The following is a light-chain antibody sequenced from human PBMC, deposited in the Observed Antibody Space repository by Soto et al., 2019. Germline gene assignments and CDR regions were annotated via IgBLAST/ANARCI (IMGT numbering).Light chain of an antibody. J-gene: IGLJ3*02. CDR1: SSDVGSYNF. CDR2: EVT. Sequence: QSALTQPASVSGSPGQSITISCTGTSSDVGSYNFVSWFQQHPGKAPKLMIYEVTHRPSGVSYRFSGSKSGNTASLTISGLQAEDEADYYCISFTTTNTWVFGGGTKVTVL. CDR3: ISFTTTNTWV. V-gene: IGLV2-14*01.